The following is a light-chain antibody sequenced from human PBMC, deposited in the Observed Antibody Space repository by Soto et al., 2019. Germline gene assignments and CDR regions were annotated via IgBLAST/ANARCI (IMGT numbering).Light chain of an antibody. CDR1: QSVSSSY. J-gene: IGKJ1*01. V-gene: IGKV3-20*01. CDR3: QQYGRSPPKT. Sequence: EIVLTQSPGTLSLSPGERATLSCRASQSVSSSYLAWYQQKPGQAPRHLIYGASSRATGIPDRFSGSGSGTDFTLTISRLEPEDFAVYYCQQYGRSPPKTFGQGTKVDIK. CDR2: GAS.